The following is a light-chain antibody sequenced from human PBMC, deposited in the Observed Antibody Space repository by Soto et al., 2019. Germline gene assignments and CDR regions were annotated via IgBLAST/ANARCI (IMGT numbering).Light chain of an antibody. CDR2: RNN. CDR1: SSNIGSNY. J-gene: IGLJ1*01. V-gene: IGLV1-47*01. CDR3: ATWDDSLSNYV. Sequence: QSVLTQPPSASGTPGQRVTISCSGSSSNIGSNYVYWYQHLTGTAPKLLIYRNNQRPSGVPDRFSGSKSGTSASLAISGLRSEDEADYYCATWDDSLSNYVFGTGTKDTVL.